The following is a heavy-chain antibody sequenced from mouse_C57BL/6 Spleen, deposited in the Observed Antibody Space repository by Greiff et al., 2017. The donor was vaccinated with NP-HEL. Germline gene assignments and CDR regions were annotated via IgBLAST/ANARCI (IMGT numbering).Heavy chain of an antibody. V-gene: IGHV5-4*01. J-gene: IGHJ3*01. CDR3: AREGTSPFAY. CDR2: ISDGGSYT. CDR1: GFTFSSYA. Sequence: EVQGVESGGGLVKPGGSLKLSCAASGFTFSSYAMSWVRQTPEKRLEWVATISDGGSYTYYPDNVKGRFTISRDNAKNNLYLQMSHLKSEDTAMYYCAREGTSPFAYWGQGTLVTVSA. D-gene: IGHD3-1*01.